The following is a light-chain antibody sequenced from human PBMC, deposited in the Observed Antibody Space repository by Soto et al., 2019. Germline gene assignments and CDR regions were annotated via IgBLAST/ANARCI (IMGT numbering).Light chain of an antibody. J-gene: IGLJ2*01. CDR2: RNN. CDR3: CSYAGSYTLV. Sequence: QSVLTQPPSASGTPGQRVTISCSGSSSIIGSNYVYWYQQLPGTAPKLLIYRNNQRPSGVPDRFSGSKSGTSASLAISGLQAEDEADYYCCSYAGSYTLVFGGGTKVTVL. CDR1: SSIIGSNY. V-gene: IGLV1-47*01.